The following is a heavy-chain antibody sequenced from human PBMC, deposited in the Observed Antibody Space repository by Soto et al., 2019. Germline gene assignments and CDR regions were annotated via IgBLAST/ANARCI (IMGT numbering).Heavy chain of an antibody. J-gene: IGHJ4*02. D-gene: IGHD6-19*01. CDR2: IRSKANSYAT. Sequence: EVQLVESGGGLVQPGGSLKLSCAASGFTFSGSAMHWVRQASGKGLEWVGRIRSKANSYATAYAASVKGRFTISRDDSKNTAYLQMNSLKTEDTAVYCCTRDYSGWPDWGQGTLVTVSS. CDR3: TRDYSGWPD. CDR1: GFTFSGSA. V-gene: IGHV3-73*02.